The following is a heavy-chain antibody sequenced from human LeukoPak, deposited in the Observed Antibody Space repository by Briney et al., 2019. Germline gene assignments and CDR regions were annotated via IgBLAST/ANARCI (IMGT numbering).Heavy chain of an antibody. CDR1: GGSISSYY. CDR3: AREPFRGYCSGGSCYTRTQYYFDY. CDR2: IYTSGST. Sequence: SETLSLTCTVSGGSISSYYWSWIRQPAGKGLEWIGRIYTSGSTNYNPSLKSRVTMSVDTSKNQFSLKLSSVTAADTAVYYCAREPFRGYCSGGSCYTRTQYYFDYWGQGTLVTVSS. V-gene: IGHV4-4*07. J-gene: IGHJ4*02. D-gene: IGHD2-15*01.